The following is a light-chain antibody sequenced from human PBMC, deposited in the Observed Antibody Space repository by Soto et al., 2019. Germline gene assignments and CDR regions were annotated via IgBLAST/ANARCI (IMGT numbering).Light chain of an antibody. V-gene: IGKV1-5*03. J-gene: IGKJ2*03. CDR1: QTIFSW. CDR3: QQYNSHPYS. CDR2: KAS. Sequence: FQMTQSPSTLSASVGDRVNITCRASQTIFSWLAWYQQKPGKAPKLLIYKASSLESGVPSSYSGSGSGTEFTLTISGLQPDDFATYFCQQYNSHPYSFGQGTKLEIK.